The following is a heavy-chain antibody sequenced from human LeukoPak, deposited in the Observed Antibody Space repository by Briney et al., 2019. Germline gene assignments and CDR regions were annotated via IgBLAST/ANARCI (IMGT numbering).Heavy chain of an antibody. D-gene: IGHD2-15*01. V-gene: IGHV3-21*01. J-gene: IGHJ6*02. CDR2: ISSSSSDI. Sequence: PGGSLRLSCAASGFTFSSYTMNWVRQAPGKGLEWVSSISSSSSDIYYADSVKGRITISRDNAKNSLYLQMNSLRAEDTAVYYCARDPTPRYCSGGSCYTHYGMDVWGQGTTVTVSS. CDR3: ARDPTPRYCSGGSCYTHYGMDV. CDR1: GFTFSSYT.